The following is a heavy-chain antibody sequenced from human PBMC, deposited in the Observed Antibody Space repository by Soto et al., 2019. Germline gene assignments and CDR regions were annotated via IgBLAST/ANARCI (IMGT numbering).Heavy chain of an antibody. CDR2: IKSKTDGGTA. J-gene: IGHJ5*02. CDR3: TPALVLAVPDTGYSWFAP. CDR1: GFTFNKAW. D-gene: IGHD6-19*01. V-gene: IGHV3-15*07. Sequence: EVLLVESGGGLVKPGGSLRLSCAASGFTFNKAWMNWVRQAPGKGLEWVGRIKSKTDGGTADYAAPVKDRFTMSRDDSKNTLYLQMHSLKTEDTAVYYCTPALVLAVPDTGYSWFAPWGPGTLVTVSS.